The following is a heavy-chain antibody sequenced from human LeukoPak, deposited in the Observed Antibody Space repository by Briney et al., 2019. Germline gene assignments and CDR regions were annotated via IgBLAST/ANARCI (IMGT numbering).Heavy chain of an antibody. CDR3: ARGNPVTIFGVVIIPSWFDP. V-gene: IGHV4-34*01. CDR1: GGSFSGYY. CDR2: INHSGST. Sequence: PSETLSLTCAVYGGSFSGYYWSWIRQPPGKGLEWIGEINHSGSTNYNPSLKSRVIISVDTSKNQFSLKLSSVTAADTAVYYCARGNPVTIFGVVIIPSWFDPWGQGTLVTVSS. J-gene: IGHJ5*02. D-gene: IGHD3-3*01.